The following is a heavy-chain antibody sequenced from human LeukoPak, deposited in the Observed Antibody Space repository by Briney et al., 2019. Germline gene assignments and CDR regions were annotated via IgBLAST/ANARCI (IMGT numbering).Heavy chain of an antibody. D-gene: IGHD2-8*01. CDR3: ARDLGVDYYYYMDV. V-gene: IGHV3-23*01. J-gene: IGHJ6*03. Sequence: GGSLRLSCAASGFTFSSYAMSWVRRAPGKGLEWVSAISGSGGSTYYADSVKGRFTISRDNSKNTLYLQMGSLRAEDMAVYYCARDLGVDYYYYMDVWGKGTTVTISS. CDR1: GFTFSSYA. CDR2: ISGSGGST.